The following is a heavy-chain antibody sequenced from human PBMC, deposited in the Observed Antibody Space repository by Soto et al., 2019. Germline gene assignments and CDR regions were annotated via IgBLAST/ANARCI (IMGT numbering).Heavy chain of an antibody. V-gene: IGHV1-3*01. CDR2: INAGNGNT. CDR1: GYTFTSYA. CDR3: ARLSGRAVTTTFRWYYFDY. J-gene: IGHJ4*02. D-gene: IGHD4-17*01. Sequence: GASVKVSCKASGYTFTSYAMHWVRQAPGQRLEWMGWINAGNGNTKYSQKFQGRVTITRDTSASTAYMELSSLRSEDTAVYYCARLSGRAVTTTFRWYYFDYWGQGTRVTVSS.